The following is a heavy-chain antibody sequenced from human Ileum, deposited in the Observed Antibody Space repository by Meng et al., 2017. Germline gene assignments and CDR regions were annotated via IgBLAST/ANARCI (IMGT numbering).Heavy chain of an antibody. CDR1: GFTFSSYV. CDR2: ISGSGAGT. D-gene: IGHD4-17*01. CDR3: AKASKGVTTVTTSDY. Sequence: EVQLLESGGGLVQPVGSLRLSGAASGFTFSSYVMSWVRQAPGKGLEWVSTISGSGAGTYYADSVKGRFTISRDNSKNTLYLQMNSLRAEDTAVYYCAKASKGVTTVTTSDYWGQGTLVTVSS. V-gene: IGHV3-23*01. J-gene: IGHJ4*02.